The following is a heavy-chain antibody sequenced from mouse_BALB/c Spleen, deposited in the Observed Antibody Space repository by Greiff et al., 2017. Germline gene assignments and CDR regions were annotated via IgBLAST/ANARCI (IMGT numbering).Heavy chain of an antibody. Sequence: EVQVVESGGGLVQPGGSRKLSCAASGFTFSSFGMHWVRQAPEKGLEWVAYISSGSSTIYYADTVKGRFTISRDNPKNTLFLQMTSLRSEDTAMYYCARRSYGNSDAMDDWGQGTSVTVSS. CDR3: ARRSYGNSDAMDD. J-gene: IGHJ4*01. V-gene: IGHV5-17*02. CDR1: GFTFSSFG. CDR2: ISSGSSTI. D-gene: IGHD2-1*01.